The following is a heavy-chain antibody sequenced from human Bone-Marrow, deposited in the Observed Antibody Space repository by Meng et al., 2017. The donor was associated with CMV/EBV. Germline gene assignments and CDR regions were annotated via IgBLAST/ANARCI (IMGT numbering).Heavy chain of an antibody. CDR3: ARVAVERRGLDY. Sequence: ETLSLTCAASGFTFSSYWMHWVRQAPGKGLVWVSRINSDGSSTSYADSVKGRFTISRDNAKNTLYLQMNSLRAEDTAVYYCARVAVERRGLDYWGQGTLVTVSS. CDR2: INSDGSST. D-gene: IGHD1-1*01. J-gene: IGHJ4*02. CDR1: GFTFSSYW. V-gene: IGHV3-74*01.